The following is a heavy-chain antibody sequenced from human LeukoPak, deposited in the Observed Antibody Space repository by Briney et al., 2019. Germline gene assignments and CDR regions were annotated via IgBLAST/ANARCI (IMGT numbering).Heavy chain of an antibody. Sequence: GGSLRLSCAASGFTFSSYAMSWVRQAPGKGLEWVSVIYSGGSTYYADSVKGRFTISRDNSKNTLYLQMNSLRAEDTAVYYCARESYDDGLPDYWGQGTLVTVSS. CDR1: GFTFSSYA. CDR2: IYSGGST. D-gene: IGHD3-16*01. CDR3: ARESYDDGLPDY. V-gene: IGHV3-53*01. J-gene: IGHJ4*02.